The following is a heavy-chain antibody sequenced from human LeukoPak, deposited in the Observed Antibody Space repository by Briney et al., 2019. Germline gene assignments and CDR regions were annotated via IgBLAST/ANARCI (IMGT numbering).Heavy chain of an antibody. CDR2: ISWNSGSI. CDR3: AKGIAPAGDWYFDL. V-gene: IGHV3-9*01. Sequence: GGSLRLACAASGFTFDDYAMHWVRQAPGKGLEWVSGISWNSGSIGYADSVQGRFSISRDNAKNSLYLQMNSLRAEDRALYYCAKGIAPAGDWYFDLWGRGTLVTVSS. CDR1: GFTFDDYA. D-gene: IGHD6-13*01. J-gene: IGHJ2*01.